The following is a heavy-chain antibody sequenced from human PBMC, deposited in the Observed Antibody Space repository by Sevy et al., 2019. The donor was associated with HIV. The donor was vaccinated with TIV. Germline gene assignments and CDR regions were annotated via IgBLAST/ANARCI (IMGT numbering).Heavy chain of an antibody. D-gene: IGHD2-15*01. CDR1: GFTFSDHY. CDR3: TRTYCSGGSCNGLFDY. CDR2: SRNKANRYTT. Sequence: GGSLRLSCVASGFTFSDHYMEWVRQAPGMGLEWVGRSRNKANRYTTEYAASVKGSFTISRDVSKNSMYLQMNSLKSDETAVYYCTRTYCSGGSCNGLFDYWGQGSRVTVSS. J-gene: IGHJ4*02. V-gene: IGHV3-72*01.